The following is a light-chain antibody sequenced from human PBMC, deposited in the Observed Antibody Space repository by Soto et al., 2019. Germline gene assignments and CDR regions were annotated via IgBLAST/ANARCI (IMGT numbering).Light chain of an antibody. Sequence: EIVLTQSPGTLSLSPGERATLSCRASQSISSSYLAWYQQKPGQAPRLLIYAASTRATGIPDRFSGSGSGTDFTLRISRLEPEDFAVYYCQQFGGSPLFTFGPGTKVDIK. J-gene: IGKJ3*01. V-gene: IGKV3-20*01. CDR2: AAS. CDR3: QQFGGSPLFT. CDR1: QSISSSY.